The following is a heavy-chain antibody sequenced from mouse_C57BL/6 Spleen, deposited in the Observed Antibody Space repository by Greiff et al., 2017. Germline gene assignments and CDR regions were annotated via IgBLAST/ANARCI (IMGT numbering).Heavy chain of an antibody. Sequence: EVKLVESGGGLVKPGGSLKLSCAASGFTFSDYGMHWVRQAPEKGLEWVAYISSGSSTNYYADTVKGRFTISRDNAKNTLFLQMTSLRSEDTAMYYCEAPTGGRDYAKDYWGQGTSVTVSS. CDR3: EAPTGGRDYAKDY. V-gene: IGHV5-17*01. CDR1: GFTFSDYG. CDR2: ISSGSSTN. J-gene: IGHJ4*01.